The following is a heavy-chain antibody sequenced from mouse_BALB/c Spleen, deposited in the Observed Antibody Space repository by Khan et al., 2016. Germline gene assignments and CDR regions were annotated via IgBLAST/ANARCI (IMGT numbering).Heavy chain of an antibody. CDR3: ARRGYYYRYDYYPRDY. D-gene: IGHD2-14*01. CDR1: GFTFSSYA. CDR2: IGSGGSYT. V-gene: IGHV5-9-3*01. Sequence: EVELVESGGALVKPGGSLKLSCAASGFTFSSYAMSWVRQTQEKRLEWVASIGSGGSYTNYPDSVKGRFTISRDKAKNTLDLQMSCRRSEDTAMYYCARRGYYYRYDYYPRDYWGQGTSVTVSS. J-gene: IGHJ4*01.